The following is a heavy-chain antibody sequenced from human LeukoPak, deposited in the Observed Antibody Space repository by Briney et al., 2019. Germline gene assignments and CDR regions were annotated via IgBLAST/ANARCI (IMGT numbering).Heavy chain of an antibody. CDR2: ISNGNT. J-gene: IGHJ5*02. D-gene: IGHD2-21*02. V-gene: IGHV3-23*01. Sequence: GGSLRLSCAASGFPYSNHAMSWVRQPPGKGLEWVSAISNGNTYYADSVRGRFTISRDDSKNMVYLQMNSLRDEDTALYYCVREAGYCASVCLKSNWFDPWGQGTLVTVSS. CDR1: GFPYSNHA. CDR3: VREAGYCASVCLKSNWFDP.